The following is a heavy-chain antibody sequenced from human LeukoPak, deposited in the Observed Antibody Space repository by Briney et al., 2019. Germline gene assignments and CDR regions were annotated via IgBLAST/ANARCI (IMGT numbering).Heavy chain of an antibody. J-gene: IGHJ4*02. D-gene: IGHD6-19*01. CDR1: GFPFSRKP. CDR3: AKPLSGWYSFDY. V-gene: IGHV3-23*01. CDR2: ISGSDART. Sequence: GGPLDLSCAASGFPFSRKPWSWVRQPPGKGREWVSAISGSDARTYYADSVKGRFTISRDNSKNTLYLQMSSLRAEDTAVYYCAKPLSGWYSFDYWGQGTLLTVSS.